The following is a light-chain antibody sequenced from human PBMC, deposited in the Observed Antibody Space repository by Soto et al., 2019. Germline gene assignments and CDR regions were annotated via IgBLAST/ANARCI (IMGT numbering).Light chain of an antibody. CDR1: QDISSF. V-gene: IGKV1-9*01. Sequence: IQLTQSPSSLSASVGDRVTITCRASQDISSFLAWYQQKPGKAPKLLIFAASTLQSGVPSRFSGSGSGTDFTLTISILQPEDFATYYCQQTESYPSTFGGGTKVEIK. CDR2: AAS. CDR3: QQTESYPST. J-gene: IGKJ4*01.